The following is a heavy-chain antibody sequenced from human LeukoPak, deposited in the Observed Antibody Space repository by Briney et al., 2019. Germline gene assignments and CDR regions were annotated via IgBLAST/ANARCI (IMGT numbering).Heavy chain of an antibody. CDR1: GGSISSGGYS. V-gene: IGHV4-30-2*01. J-gene: IGHJ4*02. Sequence: SETLSLTCAVSGGSISSGGYSWSWIRQPPGKGLEWIGYIYHSGSTYYNPSLKSRVTISVDRSKNQFSLKLSSVTAADTAVYYCARGANFDWLPFDYWGQGTLVTVSS. CDR2: IYHSGST. D-gene: IGHD3-9*01. CDR3: ARGANFDWLPFDY.